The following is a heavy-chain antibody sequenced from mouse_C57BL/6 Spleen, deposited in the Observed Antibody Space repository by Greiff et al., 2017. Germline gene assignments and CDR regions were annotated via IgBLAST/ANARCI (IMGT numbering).Heavy chain of an antibody. CDR3: ARGAIDYAMDY. J-gene: IGHJ4*01. V-gene: IGHV1-80*01. CDR1: GYAFSSYW. Sequence: QVQLQQSGAELVKPGASVKISCKASGYAFSSYWMNWVKQRPGKGLEWIGQIYPGDGDTNYNGKVKGKATLTADKSSSTAYMQLSSLTSEDSAVCFCARGAIDYAMDYWGQGTSVTVSS. CDR2: IYPGDGDT.